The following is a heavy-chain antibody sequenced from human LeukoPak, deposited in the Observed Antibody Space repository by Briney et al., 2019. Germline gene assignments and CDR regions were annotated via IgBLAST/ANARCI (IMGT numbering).Heavy chain of an antibody. D-gene: IGHD1-26*01. CDR1: GFTFSSYA. V-gene: IGHV3-30-3*01. Sequence: GRSLRLSCAASGFTFSSYAMHWVRQAPGKGLEWVAVISYDGSNKYYADSVKGRFTISRDNSKNTLYLQMNSLRAEDTTVYYCARREEERLRPVGAFDYWGQGTMVTVSS. J-gene: IGHJ4*02. CDR2: ISYDGSNK. CDR3: ARREEERLRPVGAFDY.